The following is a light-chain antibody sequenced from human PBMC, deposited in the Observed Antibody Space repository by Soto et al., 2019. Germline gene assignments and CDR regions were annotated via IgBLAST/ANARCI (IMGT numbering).Light chain of an antibody. CDR3: QQYHNWPRT. J-gene: IGKJ1*01. CDR1: QSVSSN. Sequence: EIVMTQSPATLSVSPWERATLSCRASQSVSSNLAWYQQKPGQAPRLLIYDASNRATGIPARFSGSGSGTEFTLTISSLQSEDFAVYYCQQYHNWPRTFGQGTKVDNK. V-gene: IGKV3D-15*01. CDR2: DAS.